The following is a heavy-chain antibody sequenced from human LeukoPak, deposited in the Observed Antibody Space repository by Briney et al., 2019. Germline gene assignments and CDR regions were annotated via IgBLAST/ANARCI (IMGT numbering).Heavy chain of an antibody. Sequence: SETLSLTCTVSGDSISSNFWSWVRLPPGKGLEWIGYTYDSGSTSYNPSLKRRVTISQDTSKNQSSWKRDCVTAADTAVYYCARARPNWNPPDFWGQGTLVTVSS. J-gene: IGHJ4*02. CDR3: ARARPNWNPPDF. D-gene: IGHD1-1*01. V-gene: IGHV4-59*08. CDR1: GDSISSNF. CDR2: TYDSGST.